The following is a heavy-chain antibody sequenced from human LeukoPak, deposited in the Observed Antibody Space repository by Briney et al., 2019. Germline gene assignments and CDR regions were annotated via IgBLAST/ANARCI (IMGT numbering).Heavy chain of an antibody. D-gene: IGHD6-19*01. CDR1: SGSFSGYY. J-gene: IGHJ3*02. V-gene: IGHV4-34*01. Sequence: SETLSLTCAVYSGSFSGYYWSWMRQPPGKGLEWIGEINHSGSTNYNPSLKSRVTISVDTSKNHFSLKLSSVTAADTAVYYCARGAYSSGWYVYGAFDIWGQGTMVTVSS. CDR3: ARGAYSSGWYVYGAFDI. CDR2: INHSGST.